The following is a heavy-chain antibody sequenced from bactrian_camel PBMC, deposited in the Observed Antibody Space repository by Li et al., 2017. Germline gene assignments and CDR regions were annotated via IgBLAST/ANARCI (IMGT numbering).Heavy chain of an antibody. CDR3: AAARHFFFVADGGSCRQADFAN. D-gene: IGHD6*01. CDR1: GFVFDEFD. V-gene: IGHV3S53*01. J-gene: IGHJ6*01. CDR2: IKSDGST. Sequence: HVQLVESGGGATQAGETLTLSCLASGFVFDEFDMGWYRQAPGKSCELVSTIKSDGSTVYGNSVKGRFTISRDNAEKTIYLQMNSLNPEDTAVYYCAAARHFFFVADGGSCRQADFANWGQGTQVTVS.